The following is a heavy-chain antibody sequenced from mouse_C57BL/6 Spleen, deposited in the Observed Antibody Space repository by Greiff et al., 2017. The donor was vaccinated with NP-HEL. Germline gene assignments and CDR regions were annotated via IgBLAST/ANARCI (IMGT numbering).Heavy chain of an antibody. Sequence: QVQLQQPGAELVRPGTSVKLSCKASGYTFTSYWMHWVKQRPGQGLEWIGVIDPSDSYTNYNQKFKGKATLTVDTSSSTAYMQLSSLTSEDSAVYYCARRGYYKGYFDYWGQGTTLTVSS. CDR3: ARRGYYKGYFDY. CDR2: IDPSDSYT. J-gene: IGHJ2*01. CDR1: GYTFTSYW. V-gene: IGHV1-59*01. D-gene: IGHD2-12*01.